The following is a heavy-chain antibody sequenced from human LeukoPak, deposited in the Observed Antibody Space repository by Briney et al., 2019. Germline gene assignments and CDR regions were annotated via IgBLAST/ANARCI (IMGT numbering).Heavy chain of an antibody. V-gene: IGHV5-51*01. CDR1: GYSFTSYW. D-gene: IGHD2-2*01. CDR2: IYPGDSDT. J-gene: IGHJ5*02. Sequence: HGESLKISCKGSGYSFTSYWIGWVRQMPGKGLEWMGIIYPGDSDTRYSPSFQGQVTISADKSISTAYLQWSSLKASDTAMYYCARHAARDIVVVPAALTNWFDPWGQGTLVTVSS. CDR3: ARHAARDIVVVPAALTNWFDP.